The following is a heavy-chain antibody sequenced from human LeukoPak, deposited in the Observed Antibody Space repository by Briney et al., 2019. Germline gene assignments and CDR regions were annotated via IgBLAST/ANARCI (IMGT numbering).Heavy chain of an antibody. Sequence: SETLSLTCTVSGGSVGSGSYYWSWIRQSPGQGLEWIGNVYYSGSAYYNPSLKSRVTMSLDTSKNQFSLKLSSVTAADTAVYYCARVKRILGAFDIWGQGTMVTVSS. CDR3: ARVKRILGAFDI. CDR2: VYYSGSA. D-gene: IGHD3-9*01. V-gene: IGHV4-39*07. CDR1: GGSVGSGSYY. J-gene: IGHJ3*02.